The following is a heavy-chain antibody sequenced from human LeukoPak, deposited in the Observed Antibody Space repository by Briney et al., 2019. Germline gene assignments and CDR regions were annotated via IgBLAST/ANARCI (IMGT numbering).Heavy chain of an antibody. Sequence: PGGSLGLSCAASGFTFSSYSMNWVRQAPGKGLEWVSSISSSSSYIYYADSVKGRFTISRDNAKNSLYLQMNSLRAEDTAVYYCARDGGAYCSSTSCPNPSWGQGTLVTVSS. CDR1: GFTFSSYS. J-gene: IGHJ5*02. CDR2: ISSSSSYI. D-gene: IGHD2-2*01. CDR3: ARDGGAYCSSTSCPNPS. V-gene: IGHV3-21*01.